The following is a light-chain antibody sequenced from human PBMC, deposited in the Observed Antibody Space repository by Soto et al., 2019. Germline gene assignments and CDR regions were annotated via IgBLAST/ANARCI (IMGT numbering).Light chain of an antibody. CDR2: KAS. J-gene: IGKJ1*01. V-gene: IGKV1-5*03. CDR3: QQYNSYWT. CDR1: QSISSW. Sequence: DIQMTQSPSTLSASVGDRVTITCRASQSISSWLAWYQQKPGKAPKLLIYKASSLESGVPSRFSGSGSGTKFTLSFSSLQTDDIATYYCQQYNSYWTFVQGTKVDIK.